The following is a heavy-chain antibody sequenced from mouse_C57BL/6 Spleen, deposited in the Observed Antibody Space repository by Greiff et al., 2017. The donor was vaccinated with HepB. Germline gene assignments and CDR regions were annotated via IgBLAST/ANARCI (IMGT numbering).Heavy chain of an antibody. D-gene: IGHD2-5*01. J-gene: IGHJ3*01. CDR2: INPSNGGT. Sequence: VQLQQSGTELVKPGASVKLSCKASGYTFTSYWMHWVKQRPGQGLEWIGNINPSNGGTNYNEKFKSKATLTVDKSSSTAYMQLSSLTSEDSAVYYCAREDPVTGAWFAYWGQGTLVTVSA. V-gene: IGHV1-53*01. CDR3: AREDPVTGAWFAY. CDR1: GYTFTSYW.